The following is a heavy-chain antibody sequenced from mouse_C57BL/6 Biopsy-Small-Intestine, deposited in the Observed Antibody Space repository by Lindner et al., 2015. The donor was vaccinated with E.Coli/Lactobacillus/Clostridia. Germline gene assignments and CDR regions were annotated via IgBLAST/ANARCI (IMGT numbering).Heavy chain of an antibody. Sequence: VQLQESGPELVKPGASVKISCKASGYSFTDYNMNWVKQSNGKSLEWIGVINPNYGTTAYNQKFKDKATLTVDQSSRTAYMQLSSLTSEDSAVYYCARSSSTVGYYFDYWGQGTTLTVSS. CDR3: ARSSSTVGYYFDY. CDR1: GYSFTDYN. CDR2: INPNYGTT. J-gene: IGHJ2*01. V-gene: IGHV1-39*01. D-gene: IGHD1-1*01.